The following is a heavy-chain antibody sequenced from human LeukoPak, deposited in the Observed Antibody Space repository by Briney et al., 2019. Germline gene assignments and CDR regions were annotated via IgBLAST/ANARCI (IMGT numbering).Heavy chain of an antibody. Sequence: GESLKISWKGSGYSCTSYLIGWVRQMPGKGLEWMGIIYPGDSDTRYSPSFQGQVTISADKSISTDYLQWSSLKASDTAMYYCARNYYDSSGYYYYNYWGQGTLVTVSS. CDR1: GYSCTSYL. D-gene: IGHD3-22*01. J-gene: IGHJ4*02. CDR2: IYPGDSDT. V-gene: IGHV5-51*01. CDR3: ARNYYDSSGYYYYNY.